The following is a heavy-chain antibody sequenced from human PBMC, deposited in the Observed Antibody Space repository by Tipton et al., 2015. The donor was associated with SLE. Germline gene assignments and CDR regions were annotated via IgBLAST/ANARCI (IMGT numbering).Heavy chain of an antibody. CDR2: INHSGST. D-gene: IGHD3-16*01. CDR1: GGSFSGYY. V-gene: IGHV4-34*01. Sequence: TLSLTCAVYGGSFSGYYWSWIRQPPGKGLEWIGEINHSGSTNYNPSPKSRVTIPVDTSKNQFSLKLSSVTAADTAVYYCTGGGGFDPWGQGTLVTVSS. CDR3: TGGGGFDP. J-gene: IGHJ5*02.